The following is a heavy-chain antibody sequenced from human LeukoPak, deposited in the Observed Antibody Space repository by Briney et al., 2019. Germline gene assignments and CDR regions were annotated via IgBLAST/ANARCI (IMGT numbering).Heavy chain of an antibody. CDR3: AKGRYSGSWGPSDY. V-gene: IGHV3-23*01. CDR1: GFTFSSYA. J-gene: IGHJ4*02. CDR2: ISGSGGST. Sequence: GGSLRLSCAASGFTFSSYAMSWVRQAPGKGLEWVSAISGSGGSTYYADSVKGRFTISRDNSKNTLYLQMNSLRAEDTAVYYCAKGRYSGSWGPSDYWGQGTLVTVSS. D-gene: IGHD3-16*01.